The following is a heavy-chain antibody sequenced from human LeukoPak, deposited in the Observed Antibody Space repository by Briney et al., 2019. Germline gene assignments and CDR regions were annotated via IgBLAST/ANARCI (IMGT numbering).Heavy chain of an antibody. CDR1: GFTFDDYG. CDR3: AKGHTSVYGSGSFAYYFDY. J-gene: IGHJ4*02. CDR2: INWNVGST. D-gene: IGHD3-10*01. V-gene: IGHV3-20*04. Sequence: GGSLRLSCAASGFTFDDYGMSWVRQAPGKGLEWVFVINWNVGSTGYADSVKGRFTISRDNAKNSLYLQMDSLRVEDTALYYCAKGHTSVYGSGSFAYYFDYWGQGTLVTVSS.